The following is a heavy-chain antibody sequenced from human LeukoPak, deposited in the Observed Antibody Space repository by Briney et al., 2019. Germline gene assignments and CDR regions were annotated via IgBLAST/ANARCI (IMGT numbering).Heavy chain of an antibody. V-gene: IGHV4-61*02. D-gene: IGHD2-2*01. J-gene: IGHJ3*02. Sequence: SETLSLTCTVSGGSISSGSYYWSWIRQPAGTGLEWIGRIYTSGSTNYNPSLKSRVTISVGTSKNQFSLKLSSVTAADTAVYYCATYCSSTSCYGAFDIWGQGTMVTVPS. CDR1: GGSISSGSYY. CDR2: IYTSGST. CDR3: ATYCSSTSCYGAFDI.